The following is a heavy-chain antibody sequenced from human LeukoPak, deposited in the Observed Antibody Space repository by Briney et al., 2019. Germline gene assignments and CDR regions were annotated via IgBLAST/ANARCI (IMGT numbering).Heavy chain of an antibody. D-gene: IGHD6-6*01. V-gene: IGHV4-59*01. CDR2: IYYSGST. J-gene: IGHJ4*02. Sequence: PSETLSLTCTVSGGSISSYYWSWIRQPPGKGLEWIGYIYYSGSTNYNPSLKSRVTISVDTSKNQFSLKLSSVTAADTAVYYCATSSSSPPTDLDYWGQGTLVTVSS. CDR3: ATSSSSPPTDLDY. CDR1: GGSISSYY.